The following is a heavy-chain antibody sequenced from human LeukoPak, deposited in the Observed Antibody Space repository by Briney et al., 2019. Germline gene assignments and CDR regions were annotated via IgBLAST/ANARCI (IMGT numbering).Heavy chain of an antibody. CDR1: GGSISSGSYY. D-gene: IGHD3-22*01. Sequence: SQTLSLTCTVSGGSISSGSYYWSWIRQPAGKGLEWIGRIYTSGSTNYNPSLKSRVTISVDTSKNQFSLKLSSVTAADTAVYYCAREQYYYDSSGYYEKAFGIWGQGTMVTVSS. CDR3: AREQYYYDSSGYYEKAFGI. V-gene: IGHV4-61*02. J-gene: IGHJ3*02. CDR2: IYTSGST.